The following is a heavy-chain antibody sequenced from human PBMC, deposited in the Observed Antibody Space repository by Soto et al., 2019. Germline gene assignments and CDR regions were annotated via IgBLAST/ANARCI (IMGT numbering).Heavy chain of an antibody. CDR2: MNPTTGST. Sequence: QVQLVQSGAEVKKPGASVKVACKASGYTFTSYDIKWVRQATGQGLEWMGWMNPTTGSTGFAQKFQGRVTMISNPSISAAYLVLSSLTSEDTAVYYCARGRLVAGTVDSWGQGTLVTVSS. CDR3: ARGRLVAGTVDS. D-gene: IGHD1-7*01. V-gene: IGHV1-8*01. CDR1: GYTFTSYD. J-gene: IGHJ4*02.